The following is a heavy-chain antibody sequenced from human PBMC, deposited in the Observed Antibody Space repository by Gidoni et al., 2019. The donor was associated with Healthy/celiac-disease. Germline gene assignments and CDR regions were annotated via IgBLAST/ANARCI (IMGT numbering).Heavy chain of an antibody. J-gene: IGHJ4*02. CDR1: GGSISSSY. Sequence: QVQLQASGPGMVKPSETLCLTCTVSGGSISSSYWSWIRQPPGKGLEWIGYIYYSGSTNYNPSLKSRVTISVDTSKNQFSLKLSSVTAADTAVYYCARFEFIAVSCIPNGFDYWGQGTLVTVSS. D-gene: IGHD6-19*01. V-gene: IGHV4-59*01. CDR3: ARFEFIAVSCIPNGFDY. CDR2: IYYSGST.